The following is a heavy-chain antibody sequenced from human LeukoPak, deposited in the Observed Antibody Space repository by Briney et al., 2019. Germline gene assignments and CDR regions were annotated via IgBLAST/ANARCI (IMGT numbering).Heavy chain of an antibody. Sequence: TGGSLRLSCAASGFTFSSYAMSWVRQAPGKGLEWVSSISSSSSYIYYADSVKGRFTISRDNAKNSPYLQMNSLRAEDTAVYYCARGPGGYSGYVGFFDYWGQGTLVTVSS. CDR3: ARGPGGYSGYVGFFDY. CDR2: ISSSSSYI. V-gene: IGHV3-21*01. CDR1: GFTFSSYA. J-gene: IGHJ4*02. D-gene: IGHD5-12*01.